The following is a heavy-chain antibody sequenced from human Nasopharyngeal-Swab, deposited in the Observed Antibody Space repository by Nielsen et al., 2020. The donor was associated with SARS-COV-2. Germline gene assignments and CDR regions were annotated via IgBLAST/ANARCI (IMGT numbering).Heavy chain of an antibody. CDR3: ARARLGWVVVVAATPPDY. J-gene: IGHJ4*02. D-gene: IGHD2-15*01. V-gene: IGHV3-21*01. Sequence: GESLKISCAASGFTFSRFGMGWVRQAPGKGLEWVSAISASGVTIYYADSVKGRFTISRDNAKNSLYLQMNSLRAEDTAVYYCARARLGWVVVVAATPPDYWGQGTLVTVSS. CDR2: ISASGVTI. CDR1: GFTFSRFG.